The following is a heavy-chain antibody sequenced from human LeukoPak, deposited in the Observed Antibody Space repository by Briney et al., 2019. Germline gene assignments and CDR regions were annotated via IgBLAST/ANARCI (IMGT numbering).Heavy chain of an antibody. CDR2: IYYSGST. CDR1: GGSISSYY. CDR3: ARAAKGGSCYGIDY. V-gene: IGHV4-59*01. Sequence: SETLSLTCTVSGGSISSYYWSWIRQPPGKGLEWIGYIYYSGSTNYNPSLKSRVTISVDTSKNQFSLKLSSVTAADTAVYYCARAAKGGSCYGIDYWGQGTLVTVSS. J-gene: IGHJ4*02. D-gene: IGHD1-26*01.